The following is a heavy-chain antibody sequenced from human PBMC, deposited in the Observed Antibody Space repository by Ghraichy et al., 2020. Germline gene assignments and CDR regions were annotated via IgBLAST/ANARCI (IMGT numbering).Heavy chain of an antibody. CDR2: ISGSGGST. V-gene: IGHV3-23*01. J-gene: IGHJ5*02. Sequence: GESLNISCAASGFTFSSYAMSWVRQAPGKGLEWVSAISGSGGSTYYADSVKGRFTISRDNSKNTLYLQMNSLRAEDTAVYYCARDGGPIVVGPAGLNWFDPWGQGTLVTVSS. D-gene: IGHD2-21*01. CDR1: GFTFSSYA. CDR3: ARDGGPIVVGPAGLNWFDP.